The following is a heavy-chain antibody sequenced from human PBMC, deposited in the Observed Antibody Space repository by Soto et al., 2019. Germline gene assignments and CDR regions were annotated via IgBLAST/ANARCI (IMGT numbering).Heavy chain of an antibody. Sequence: GASVKVSCKASGYTFTSYGISWVRQAPGQGLEWMGWISAYNGNTNYAQKLQGRVTMTTDTSTSTAYMELRSLRSDDTAVYYCARMYSSSGWYYFDYWGQGTLVTVSS. CDR2: ISAYNGNT. D-gene: IGHD6-19*01. CDR3: ARMYSSSGWYYFDY. V-gene: IGHV1-18*01. CDR1: GYTFTSYG. J-gene: IGHJ4*02.